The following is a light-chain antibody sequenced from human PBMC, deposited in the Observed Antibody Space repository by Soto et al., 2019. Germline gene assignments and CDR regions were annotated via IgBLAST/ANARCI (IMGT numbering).Light chain of an antibody. CDR1: QSISSH. CDR3: QHRNDGLT. CDR2: DAS. Sequence: EIVLTQSPATLSLSPGDRATLSCRASQSISSHLAWYQQRPGQVVRLLIYDASHRATGIPVRFSGSGSGTDFTLIINNLEDEDCEGYYCQHRNDGLTFGGGTKLEIK. J-gene: IGKJ4*01. V-gene: IGKV3-11*01.